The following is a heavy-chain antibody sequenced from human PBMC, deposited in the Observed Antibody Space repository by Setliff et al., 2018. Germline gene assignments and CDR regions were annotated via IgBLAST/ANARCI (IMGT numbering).Heavy chain of an antibody. CDR3: FGAGTCSY. J-gene: IGHJ4*02. CDR2: INPHASEK. Sequence: LRLSCTASGFSNSNCWVSWVRQAPGKGLEWLASINPHASEKYYVDSVEGRFTISRDNAKNSLSLQMNNLRTEDTAIYYCFGAGTCSYWGQGTLVTVSS. D-gene: IGHD3-10*01. V-gene: IGHV3-7*01. CDR1: GFSNSNCW.